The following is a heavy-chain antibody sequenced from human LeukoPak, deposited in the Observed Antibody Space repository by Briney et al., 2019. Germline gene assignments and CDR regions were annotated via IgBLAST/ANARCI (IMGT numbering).Heavy chain of an antibody. Sequence: GGSLRLSCAASGFTFSSYSMNWVRQAPGKGLEWVSSISSSSSYIYYADSVKGRFTISRDNAKNSLYLQMNSLRAEDTAVYYCASEIVPATASDYWDQGTLVTVSS. J-gene: IGHJ4*02. D-gene: IGHD2-2*01. CDR3: ASEIVPATASDY. CDR2: ISSSSSYI. V-gene: IGHV3-21*01. CDR1: GFTFSSYS.